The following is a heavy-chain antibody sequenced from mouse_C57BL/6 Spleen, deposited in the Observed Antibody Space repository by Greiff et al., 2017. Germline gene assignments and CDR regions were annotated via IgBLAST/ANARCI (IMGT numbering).Heavy chain of an antibody. CDR1: GYTFTSYW. Sequence: QVQLQQPGAELVKPGASVKVSCKASGYTFTSYWMHWVKQRPGQGLEWIGRIHPSDSVTNYNQKFKGKATLTVDKSSSTAYMQLSSLTSEDSAVYYCANGRYYGSSYGYFDVWGTGTTVTVSS. D-gene: IGHD1-1*01. CDR2: IHPSDSVT. V-gene: IGHV1-74*01. J-gene: IGHJ1*03. CDR3: ANGRYYGSSYGYFDV.